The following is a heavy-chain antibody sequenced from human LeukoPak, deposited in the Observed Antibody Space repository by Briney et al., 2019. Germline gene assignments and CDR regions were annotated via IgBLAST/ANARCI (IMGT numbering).Heavy chain of an antibody. CDR1: GFTFNNYA. V-gene: IGHV3-23*01. D-gene: IGHD3-3*01. Sequence: GGSLRLSCAASGFTFNNYAMTWVRQAPGKGLEWVSAISASGGSTYYPDSVKGRFTVSRDNSKNTLFLQINSLRAEDTAVYYCGKDLLPDIWSPDRGDYYYYYMDVWGKGIMVTVSS. J-gene: IGHJ6*03. CDR2: ISASGGST. CDR3: GKDLLPDIWSPDRGDYYYYYMDV.